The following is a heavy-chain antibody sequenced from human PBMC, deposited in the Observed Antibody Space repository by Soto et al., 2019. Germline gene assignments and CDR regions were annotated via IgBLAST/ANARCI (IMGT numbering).Heavy chain of an antibody. CDR1: GFTFDDYG. Sequence: EVQLVESGGGVVRPGGSLRLSCAASGFTFDDYGMTWVRQAPGKGLEWVSDSNWNGGSTGYADSVKGRFTISRDNAKTSLYLQMNSPRAEDTALYYCARASGYSYDAFDIWGQGTMVTVSS. CDR2: SNWNGGST. D-gene: IGHD5-18*01. V-gene: IGHV3-20*04. CDR3: ARASGYSYDAFDI. J-gene: IGHJ3*02.